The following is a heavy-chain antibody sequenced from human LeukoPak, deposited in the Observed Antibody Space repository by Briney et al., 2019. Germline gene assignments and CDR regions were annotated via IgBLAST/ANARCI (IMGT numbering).Heavy chain of an antibody. V-gene: IGHV3-23*01. Sequence: GGSLRLSCAASGFTFSSYSMNWVRQAPGKGLEWVSAISGSGGSTYYADSVKGRFTISRDNSKNTLYLQMNSLRAEDTAVYYCAKDWVRGYSYGTYFDYWGQGTLVTVSS. CDR2: ISGSGGST. CDR1: GFTFSSYS. D-gene: IGHD5-18*01. CDR3: AKDWVRGYSYGTYFDY. J-gene: IGHJ4*02.